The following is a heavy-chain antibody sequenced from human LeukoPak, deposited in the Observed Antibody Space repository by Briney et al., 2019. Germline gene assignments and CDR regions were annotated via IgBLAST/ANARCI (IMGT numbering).Heavy chain of an antibody. CDR2: VHLDGRT. CDR3: AREGGFFRPLDY. Sequence: WETLSLTCGVSGGSVINTNWWTLVRQPPGKGLEWIWEVHLDGRTNYNPSLEGRLTISVDVSENQVYLKLTSVSAGDTALYHCAREGGFFRPLDYSGQGTLVTVSS. V-gene: IGHV4-4*02. CDR1: GGSVINTNW. J-gene: IGHJ4*02. D-gene: IGHD3-3*01.